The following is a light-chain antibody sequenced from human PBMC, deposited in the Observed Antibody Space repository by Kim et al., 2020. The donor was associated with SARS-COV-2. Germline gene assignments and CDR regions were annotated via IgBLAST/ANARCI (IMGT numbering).Light chain of an antibody. CDR3: QQYGTTPLVS. CDR1: QSVSSNH. J-gene: IGKJ3*01. V-gene: IGKV3-20*01. Sequence: EIVLTQSPGTLSLSPGEGATLSCRASQSVSSNHLAWYQHKPGQAPRVLIYATSHRAAGIPDRFSGSGSGTDFTLTIRRLEPEDFAVYYCQQYGTTPLVSFGPGTKVDIK. CDR2: ATS.